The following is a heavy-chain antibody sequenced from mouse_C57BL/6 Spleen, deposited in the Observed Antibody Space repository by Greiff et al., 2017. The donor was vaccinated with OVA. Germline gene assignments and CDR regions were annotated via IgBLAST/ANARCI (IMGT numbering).Heavy chain of an antibody. Sequence: QVQLQQPGAELVKPGASVKMSCKASGYTFTSYWITWVKQRPGQGLEWIGDIYPGSGSTNYNEKFKSKATLTVDTSSSTAYMQLSSLTSEDSAVYYCARSGYSNLSAGYWGQGTTLTVSS. CDR3: ARSGYSNLSAGY. V-gene: IGHV1-55*01. CDR2: IYPGSGST. CDR1: GYTFTSYW. D-gene: IGHD2-5*01. J-gene: IGHJ2*01.